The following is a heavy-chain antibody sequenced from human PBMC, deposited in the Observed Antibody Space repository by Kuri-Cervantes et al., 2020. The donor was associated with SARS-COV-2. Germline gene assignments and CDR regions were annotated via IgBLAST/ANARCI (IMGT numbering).Heavy chain of an antibody. J-gene: IGHJ4*02. V-gene: IGHV3-73*01. CDR1: GFLFSASV. CDR2: VRGKANNYAT. Sequence: GGSLRLSCEVSGFLFSASVIHWVRQGSGKGLEWVGRVRGKANNYATAYAASVKGRFTISRDDSKNMAYLQMNSLKTEDTAVYYCTTLIDYWGQGALVTVSS. CDR3: TTLIDY.